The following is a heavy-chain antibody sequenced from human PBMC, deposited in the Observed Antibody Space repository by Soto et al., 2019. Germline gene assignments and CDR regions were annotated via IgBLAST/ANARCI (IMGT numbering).Heavy chain of an antibody. CDR1: GFTFSSYS. D-gene: IGHD5-18*01. CDR2: ISSSSSYI. J-gene: IGHJ6*03. Sequence: GGSLRLSCAASGFTFSSYSMNWVRQAPGKGLEWVSSISSSSSYIYYADSVKGRFTISRDNAKNSLYLQTNRLRAEDTAVYYCATNGFAGYNYYYYYMDVWGKVTTVPVS. CDR3: ATNGFAGYNYYYYYMDV. V-gene: IGHV3-21*01.